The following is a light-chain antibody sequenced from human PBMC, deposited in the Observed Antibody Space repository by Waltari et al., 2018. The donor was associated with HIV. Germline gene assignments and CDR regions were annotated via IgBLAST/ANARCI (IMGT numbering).Light chain of an antibody. Sequence: QSVLTQPPSTSGTPGQSVTISCSGSTSNIGSNPVSWFQQLPGKAPKVLIYGKNQRPSGVPDRFSGSKSGTSASLAIGGLQSEDEADYYCASWDDSLNGPVFGGGTTLTVL. CDR1: TSNIGSNP. CDR3: ASWDDSLNGPV. CDR2: GKN. J-gene: IGLJ2*01. V-gene: IGLV1-44*01.